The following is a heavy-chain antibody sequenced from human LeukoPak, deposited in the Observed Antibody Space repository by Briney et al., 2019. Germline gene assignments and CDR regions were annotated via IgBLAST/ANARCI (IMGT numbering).Heavy chain of an antibody. V-gene: IGHV3-30-3*01. J-gene: IGHJ4*02. CDR2: ISYDGSNK. D-gene: IGHD3-9*01. CDR3: AKGPWDYDILTGYHNEGYFDY. CDR1: GFTFSSYA. Sequence: GGSLRLSCAASGFTFSSYAMHWVRQAPGKGLERVAVISYDGSNKYYADSVKGRFTISRDNSKNTLYLQMNSLRAEDTAVYYCAKGPWDYDILTGYHNEGYFDYWGQGTLVTVSS.